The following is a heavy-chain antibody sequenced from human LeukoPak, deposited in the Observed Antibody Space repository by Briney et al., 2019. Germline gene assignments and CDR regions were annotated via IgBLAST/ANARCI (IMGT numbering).Heavy chain of an antibody. D-gene: IGHD2-15*01. Sequence: PSETLSLTCSVSGGSISNYYWSWVRQPAGKGLEWVGRIYTSESTNYNPSLKSRVTMSVDTSKNQFSLKLRSVTAADTAVYYCARMFGGYCSGGSCYKAFDIWGQGTMVTVSS. CDR2: IYTSEST. CDR1: GGSISNYY. CDR3: ARMFGGYCSGGSCYKAFDI. V-gene: IGHV4-4*07. J-gene: IGHJ3*02.